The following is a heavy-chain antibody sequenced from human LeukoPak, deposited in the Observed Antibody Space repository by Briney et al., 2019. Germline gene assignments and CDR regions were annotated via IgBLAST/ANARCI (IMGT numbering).Heavy chain of an antibody. Sequence: SETLSLTCAVYGGSFSGYYWSWIRQPPGKGLEWIGEINHRGSTNYNPSLKSRVTISVDTSKNQFSLKLSSVTAADTAVYYCARLRIAAAGRNYYYYGMDVWGQGTTVTVSS. V-gene: IGHV4-34*01. J-gene: IGHJ6*02. CDR2: INHRGST. CDR3: ARLRIAAAGRNYYYYGMDV. D-gene: IGHD6-13*01. CDR1: GGSFSGYY.